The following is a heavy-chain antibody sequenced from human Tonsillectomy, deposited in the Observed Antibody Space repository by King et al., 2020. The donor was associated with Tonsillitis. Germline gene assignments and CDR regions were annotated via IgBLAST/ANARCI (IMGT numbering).Heavy chain of an antibody. Sequence: VQLVESGGGVVQPGRSLRLSCAASGFTFSSYGMHWVRQAPGKGLEWVAVISYDGNNDYYADSVKGRFTISRDNSKNTLYLQMNSLRAEDTAVYYCAREVGYNILTCYQNPKMIDYWGQGTLVTVSS. D-gene: IGHD3-9*01. J-gene: IGHJ4*02. CDR1: GFTFSSYG. CDR3: AREVGYNILTCYQNPKMIDY. V-gene: IGHV3-33*05. CDR2: ISYDGNND.